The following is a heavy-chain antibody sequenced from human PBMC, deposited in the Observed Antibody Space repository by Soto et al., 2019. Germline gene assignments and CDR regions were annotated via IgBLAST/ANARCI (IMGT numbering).Heavy chain of an antibody. CDR3: ARRGPTPLFDY. CDR1: GGSISSTSYY. Sequence: SETLSLTCTVSGGSISSTSYYWVWIRQPPGKGLEWIGNIYYSGSTSYNPSLKSRVTISVDTSKNQFSLKLSSVTAADTAVYYCARRGPTPLFDYWGQGTLVTVSS. J-gene: IGHJ4*02. V-gene: IGHV4-39*01. CDR2: IYYSGST. D-gene: IGHD3-16*01.